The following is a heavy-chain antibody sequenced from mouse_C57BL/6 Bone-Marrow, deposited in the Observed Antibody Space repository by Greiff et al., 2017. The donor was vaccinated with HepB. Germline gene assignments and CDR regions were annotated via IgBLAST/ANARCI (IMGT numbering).Heavy chain of an antibody. CDR1: GYTFTSYW. D-gene: IGHD1-1*01. V-gene: IGHV1-69*01. CDR3: ARWGSSYAWFAY. Sequence: QVQLKQPGAELVMPGASVKLSCKASGYTFTSYWMHWVKQRPGQGLEWIGEIDPSDSYTNYNQKFKGKSTLTVDKSSSTAYMQLSSLTSEDSAVYYCARWGSSYAWFAYWGQGTLVTVSA. CDR2: IDPSDSYT. J-gene: IGHJ3*01.